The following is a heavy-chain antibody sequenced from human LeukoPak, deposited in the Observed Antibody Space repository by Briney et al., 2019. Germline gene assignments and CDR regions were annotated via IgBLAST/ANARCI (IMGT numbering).Heavy chain of an antibody. J-gene: IGHJ6*02. Sequence: ASVKVSCKASEYTFTAYYMHWVRQAPGQGLEWMGWINPNSGGTNYVQKFQGRVTMARDTSISTASMELSRLRSDDTAVYHCARGASLGSGSYYDDFYSYGMDVWGQGTTVTVS. CDR1: EYTFTAYY. CDR2: INPNSGGT. D-gene: IGHD3-10*01. V-gene: IGHV1-2*02. CDR3: ARGASLGSGSYYDDFYSYGMDV.